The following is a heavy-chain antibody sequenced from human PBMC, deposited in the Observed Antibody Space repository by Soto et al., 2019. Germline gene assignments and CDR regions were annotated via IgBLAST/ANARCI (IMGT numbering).Heavy chain of an antibody. CDR1: GYSIPSGYY. Sequence: SETLSRTCAVSGYSIPSGYYWAWVRQSPGKGLEWIGSIYHAGSVYYNPSLNSRVAVSLDTSKNHFSLKLTSVTAADTAVYYCARTFDYYGMDVWGQGTTVTVSS. J-gene: IGHJ6*02. CDR3: ARTFDYYGMDV. V-gene: IGHV4-38-2*01. CDR2: IYHAGSV.